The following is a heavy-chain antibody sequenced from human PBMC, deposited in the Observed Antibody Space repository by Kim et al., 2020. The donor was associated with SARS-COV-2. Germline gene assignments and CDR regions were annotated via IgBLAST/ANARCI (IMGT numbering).Heavy chain of an antibody. V-gene: IGHV4-39*01. CDR1: GASISSNSYY. CDR3: ARRVRTRADCSDDTCYTTAFDI. Sequence: SETLSLTCTVSGASISSNSYYWAWIRQPPGKGLEWIGSIHYSGDTNHNPSLKSRATMTVDTSKNQFSLRLTALTAADTAAYYCARRVRTRADCSDDTCYTTAFDIWGQETMVTVSS. D-gene: IGHD2-15*01. J-gene: IGHJ3*02. CDR2: IHYSGDT.